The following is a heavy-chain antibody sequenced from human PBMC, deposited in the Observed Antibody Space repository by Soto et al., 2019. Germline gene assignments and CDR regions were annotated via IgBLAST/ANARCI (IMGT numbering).Heavy chain of an antibody. Sequence: GSLRLSCEASGFTFSSYAMNWVRQAPGKGLEWVSGISAIGGNTYYADSVKGRFTISRDNSKNTLYLQMNSLRAEDTAVYYCAKDVKYFDYWGQGTLATVSS. J-gene: IGHJ4*02. V-gene: IGHV3-23*01. CDR2: ISAIGGNT. CDR3: AKDVKYFDY. CDR1: GFTFSSYA.